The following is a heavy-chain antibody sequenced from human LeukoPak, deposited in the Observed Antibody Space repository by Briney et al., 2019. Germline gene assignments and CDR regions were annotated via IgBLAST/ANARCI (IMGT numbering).Heavy chain of an antibody. CDR2: IYHSGST. J-gene: IGHJ3*02. Sequence: PSGTLSLTCAVSGGSISSSNWWSWVRQPPGKGLEWIGEIYHSGSTNYNPSLKSRVTISVDKPKNQFSLKLSSVTAADTAVYYCAREIVVVVAATPNAFDNWGQGTMVTVSS. CDR3: AREIVVVVAATPNAFDN. V-gene: IGHV4-4*02. D-gene: IGHD2-15*01. CDR1: GGSISSSNW.